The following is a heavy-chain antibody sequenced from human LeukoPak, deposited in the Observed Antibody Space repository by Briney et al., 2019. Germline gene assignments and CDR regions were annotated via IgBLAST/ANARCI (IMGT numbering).Heavy chain of an antibody. CDR1: GYTFTSYD. D-gene: IGHD2-8*01. Sequence: ASLKVSCKASGYTFTSYDINWVRQATGQGLEWMGWMNPNSGNTGYAQKFQGRVTMTRNTSISTAYMELNSLRSEDTAVYYCARGRDIVLMVYASPSRYFDYWGQGTLVTVSS. CDR3: ARGRDIVLMVYASPSRYFDY. V-gene: IGHV1-8*01. J-gene: IGHJ4*02. CDR2: MNPNSGNT.